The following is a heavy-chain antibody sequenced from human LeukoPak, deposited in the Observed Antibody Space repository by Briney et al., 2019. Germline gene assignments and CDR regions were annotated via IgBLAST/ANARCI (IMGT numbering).Heavy chain of an antibody. J-gene: IGHJ4*02. CDR2: IYSGGST. CDR1: GFTVGSNY. V-gene: IGHV3-66*02. Sequence: GGSLRLSCAASGFTVGSNYISWVRQAPGKGLEWVSVIYSGGSTYYADSVKGRFTISRANSKNTLYLQMNSLRAEDTAVYYCARHFPAHSSGSYYNVLSDWGQGTLVTVSS. D-gene: IGHD3-10*01. CDR3: ARHFPAHSSGSYYNVLSD.